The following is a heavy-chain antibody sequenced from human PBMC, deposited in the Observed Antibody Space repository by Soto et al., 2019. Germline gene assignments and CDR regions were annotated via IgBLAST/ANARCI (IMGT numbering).Heavy chain of an antibody. Sequence: QVQLVQSGAEVKKPGSSVKVSCKASGGTFSSYAISWVRQAPGQGLEWMGGIIPIFGTANYAQKFQGRVTITADESTSIAYMELSSLRSEDTAVYYCARDLALVLAAHPAYFDYWGQGTLVTVSS. CDR1: GGTFSSYA. D-gene: IGHD6-6*01. CDR2: IIPIFGTA. V-gene: IGHV1-69*01. CDR3: ARDLALVLAAHPAYFDY. J-gene: IGHJ4*02.